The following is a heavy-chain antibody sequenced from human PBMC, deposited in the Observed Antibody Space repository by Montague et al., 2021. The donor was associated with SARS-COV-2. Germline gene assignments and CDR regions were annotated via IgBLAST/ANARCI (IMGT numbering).Heavy chain of an antibody. J-gene: IGHJ4*02. D-gene: IGHD3-16*01. CDR1: GGSFSGYY. V-gene: IGHV4-34*01. Sequence: SETLSLTCAVYGGSFSGYYWTWIRQPPGRGLEWIAEINHSGSTNYNWSLKSRVSISVDTSKNQFSLSLSSVTVADTAVYYCARWDPQIMTLVGLRGKSASDFWGQGTLVTVSS. CDR2: INHSGST. CDR3: ARWDPQIMTLVGLRGKSASDF.